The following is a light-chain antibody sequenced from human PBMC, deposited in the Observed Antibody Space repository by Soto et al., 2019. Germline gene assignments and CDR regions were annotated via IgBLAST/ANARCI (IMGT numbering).Light chain of an antibody. V-gene: IGLV7-43*01. CDR3: LLYDGGPWV. Sequence: QAVVTQEPSLTVSPGGTVTLTCASSTGAVTSGYYPNWFQQKPGQALRALIYSTTYKHSWTPARFSGALLGGKAALTLSGVQPEDEAEYYCLLYDGGPWVFGGGTKVTVL. J-gene: IGLJ3*02. CDR1: TGAVTSGYY. CDR2: STT.